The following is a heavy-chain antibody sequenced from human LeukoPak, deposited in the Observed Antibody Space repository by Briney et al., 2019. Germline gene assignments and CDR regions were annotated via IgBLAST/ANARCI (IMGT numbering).Heavy chain of an antibody. CDR1: GGTFSSYA. CDR2: IIPIFGTA. J-gene: IGHJ4*02. V-gene: IGHV1-69*13. D-gene: IGHD1-26*01. CDR3: AKGGQWELLTPYYFDY. Sequence: SVKVSCKASGGTFSSYAISWVRQAPGQGLEWTGGIIPIFGTANYAQKFQGRVTITADESTSTAYMELSSLRSEDTAVYYCAKGGQWELLTPYYFDYWGQGTLVTVSS.